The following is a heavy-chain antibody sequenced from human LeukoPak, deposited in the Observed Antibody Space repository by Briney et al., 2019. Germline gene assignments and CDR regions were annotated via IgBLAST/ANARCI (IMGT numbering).Heavy chain of an antibody. J-gene: IGHJ5*01. CDR1: GFTFSTYW. CDR2: IREDGSDK. Sequence: GGSLRLSCAASGFTFSTYWMSWGRQAPGKGLECLANIREDGSDKYYVDSVKGRFTISRDNAKNSLYLQMNNLRAEDTAVYYCARYLHDNGAFDSWGQGTLVTVSS. CDR3: ARYLHDNGAFDS. D-gene: IGHD2-8*01. V-gene: IGHV3-7*05.